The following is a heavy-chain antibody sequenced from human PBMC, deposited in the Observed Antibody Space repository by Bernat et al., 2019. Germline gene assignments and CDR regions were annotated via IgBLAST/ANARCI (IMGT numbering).Heavy chain of an antibody. CDR1: GFTFSSYS. D-gene: IGHD3-22*01. CDR2: ISSSSSYI. CDR3: AREGTMIVVVTAHWYFDL. Sequence: EVQLLESGGGLVKPGGSLRLSCAASGFTFSSYSMNWVRQAPGKGLEWVSSISSSSSYIYYADSVKGRFTISRDNAKNSLYLQMNSLRAEDTAVYYCAREGTMIVVVTAHWYFDLWGRGTLVTVSS. J-gene: IGHJ2*01. V-gene: IGHV3-21*01.